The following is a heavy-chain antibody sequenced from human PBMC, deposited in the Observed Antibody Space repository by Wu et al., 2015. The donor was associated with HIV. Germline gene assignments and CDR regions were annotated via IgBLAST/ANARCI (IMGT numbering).Heavy chain of an antibody. CDR1: GYTFINNF. CDR3: ARERVDYNSGGYRAHRGYYFDY. CDR2: INPRTDST. D-gene: IGHD3-22*01. Sequence: QVQLVQSRAEVKKPGASVKVSCTAFGYTFINNFLHWVRQAPGQGPEWMGVINPRTDSTTYAQPFEGRFTMTRDTSKNTVYMELSSLRSEDTARYYCARERVDYNSGGYRAHRGYYFDYWGQGRVVIVSS. J-gene: IGHJ4*02. V-gene: IGHV1-46*01.